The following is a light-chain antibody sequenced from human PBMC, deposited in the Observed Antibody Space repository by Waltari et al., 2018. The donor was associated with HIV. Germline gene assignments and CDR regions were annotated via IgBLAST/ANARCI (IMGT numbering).Light chain of an antibody. CDR2: SLR. CDR1: EIATKD. J-gene: IGLJ2*01. V-gene: IGLV3-21*02. Sequence: VVTQPASVSVAPGQTARITCVGDEIATKDVHWYQQKPGQAPLLALPSLRDRPSGFPGRFSGSFFGTTTTATLTISRVEVGDEADYYCQLWNSRNDPAVVFGGGTKLTVL. CDR3: QLWNSRNDPAVV.